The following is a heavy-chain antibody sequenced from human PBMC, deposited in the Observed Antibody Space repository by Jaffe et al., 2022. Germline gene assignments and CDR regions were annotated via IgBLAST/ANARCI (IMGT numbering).Heavy chain of an antibody. CDR2: IDSDGTTT. CDR1: GFTFSDYS. CDR3: ARTPRVFGDRYFFDS. Sequence: EVHLVESGGGLVQPGGSLRLSCAASGFTFSDYSIHWVRQAPGKGLVWVSRIDSDGTTTYYADSVKGRFTISRDNAKNTLYLQMNSLRAEDTAVYYCARTPRVFGDRYFFDSWGQGTLVTVSS. V-gene: IGHV3-74*01. D-gene: IGHD2-21*02. J-gene: IGHJ4*02.